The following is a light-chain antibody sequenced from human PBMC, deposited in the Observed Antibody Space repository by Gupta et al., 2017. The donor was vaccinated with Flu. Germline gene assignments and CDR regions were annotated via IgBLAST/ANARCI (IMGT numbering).Light chain of an antibody. V-gene: IGKV1-16*01. CDR3: QQYSDVPLT. Sequence: DIQMTQSPSSVSASVGDRVTITCRASQDISNSLAWFQQKPGKAPKSLIYASSSLQGGVPSTFSGRRSGTDFTLTITNLQPEDFATYYCQQYSDVPLTFGGGTKVEIK. CDR2: ASS. J-gene: IGKJ4*01. CDR1: QDISNS.